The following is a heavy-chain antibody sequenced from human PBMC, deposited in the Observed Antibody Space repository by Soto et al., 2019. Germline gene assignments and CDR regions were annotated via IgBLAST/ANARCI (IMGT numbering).Heavy chain of an antibody. CDR3: TTLLTGDTYYFDY. J-gene: IGHJ4*02. CDR2: IKSKTDGGTT. V-gene: IGHV3-15*01. Sequence: GGSLRLSCAASGFTFSNAWMSWVRQAPGKGLEWVGRIKSKTDGGTTDYAAPVKGRFTISRDDSKNTLYLQMNSLKTEDTAVYYCTTLLTGDTYYFDYWGQGTLVTVSS. D-gene: IGHD7-27*01. CDR1: GFTFSNAW.